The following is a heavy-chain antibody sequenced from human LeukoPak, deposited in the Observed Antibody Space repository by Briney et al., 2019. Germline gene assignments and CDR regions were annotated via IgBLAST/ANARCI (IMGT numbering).Heavy chain of an antibody. J-gene: IGHJ4*02. Sequence: GGSLRLSCAASGFTFSSYSMNWVRQAPGKGLEWVSSISSSSSYIYYADSVKGRFTISRDNAKNSLYLQMNSLRAEDTAVYYCARRFGPMIVASFDHWGQGTLVTVSS. CDR3: ARRFGPMIVASFDH. CDR2: ISSSSSYI. V-gene: IGHV3-21*01. D-gene: IGHD3-22*01. CDR1: GFTFSSYS.